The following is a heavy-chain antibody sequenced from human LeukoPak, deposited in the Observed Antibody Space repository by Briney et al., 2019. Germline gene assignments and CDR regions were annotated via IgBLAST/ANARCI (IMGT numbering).Heavy chain of an antibody. D-gene: IGHD1-14*01. V-gene: IGHV4-39*07. CDR1: GGSISSSSYY. CDR2: IYYSGST. CDR3: ARVRSRKGPTFDY. J-gene: IGHJ4*02. Sequence: SETLSLTCTVSGGSISSSSYYWGWIRQPPGKGLEWIGSIYYSGSTYYNPSLKSRVTISVDTSKNQFSLKLSSVTAADTAVYYCARVRSRKGPTFDYWGQGTLVTVSS.